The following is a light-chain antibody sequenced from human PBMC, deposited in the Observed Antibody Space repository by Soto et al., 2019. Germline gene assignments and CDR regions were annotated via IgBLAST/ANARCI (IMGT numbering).Light chain of an antibody. CDR1: QSISVS. CDR2: DAS. J-gene: IGKJ1*01. CDR3: QRYNTFSGT. Sequence: IQMTQSPSTLSASVGDTVTITCRASQSISVSLAWYQQKPGKAPNLLIYDASTLQGGVPSRFSGSGSGTEFTLTISSLQPDDFATYYCQRYNTFSGTFGPGTKVDIK. V-gene: IGKV1-5*01.